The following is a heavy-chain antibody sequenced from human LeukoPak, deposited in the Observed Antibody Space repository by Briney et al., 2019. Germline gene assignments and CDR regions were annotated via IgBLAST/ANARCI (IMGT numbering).Heavy chain of an antibody. CDR3: ARGEQRMWLLLPNYFDY. CDR2: ISSSGSTI. V-gene: IGHV3-11*04. D-gene: IGHD3-22*01. Sequence: GGSLRLSCAASGFTFSDYYMSWIRQAPGKGLEWVSYISSSGSTIYYADSVKGRFTISRDNAKSSLYLQMNSLRAEDTAVYYCARGEQRMWLLLPNYFDYWGQGTLVTVSS. J-gene: IGHJ4*02. CDR1: GFTFSDYY.